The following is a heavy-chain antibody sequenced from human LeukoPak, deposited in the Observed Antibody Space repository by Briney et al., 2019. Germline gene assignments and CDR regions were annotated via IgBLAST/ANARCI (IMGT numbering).Heavy chain of an antibody. Sequence: ASVKVSCKASGYTFTSYAMNWVRQAPGQGLEWMGWINTNTGNPTYAQGFTGRFVFSLDTSVSTAYLQISSLKAEDTAVYYCARGSDYYGSGSYYNSDYWGQGTLVTVSS. CDR3: ARGSDYYGSGSYYNSDY. V-gene: IGHV7-4-1*02. CDR1: GYTFTSYA. CDR2: INTNTGNP. J-gene: IGHJ4*02. D-gene: IGHD3-10*01.